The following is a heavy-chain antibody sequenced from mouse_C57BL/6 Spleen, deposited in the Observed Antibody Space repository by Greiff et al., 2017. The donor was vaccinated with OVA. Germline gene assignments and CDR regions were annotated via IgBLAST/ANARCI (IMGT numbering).Heavy chain of an antibody. D-gene: IGHD2-3*01. V-gene: IGHV3-6*01. Sequence: DVQLQESGPGLVKPSQSLSLTCSVTGYSITSGYYWNWIRQFPGNKLEWMGYISYDGSNNYNPSLKNRISITRDTSKNQFFLKLNSVTTEDTATYYCARERWMDYWGQGTSVTVSS. CDR2: ISYDGSN. CDR3: ARERWMDY. CDR1: GYSITSGYY. J-gene: IGHJ4*01.